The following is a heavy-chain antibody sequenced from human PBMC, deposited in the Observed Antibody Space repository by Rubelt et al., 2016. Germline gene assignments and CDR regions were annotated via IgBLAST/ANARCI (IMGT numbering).Heavy chain of an antibody. D-gene: IGHD3-10*01. J-gene: IGHJ6*02. CDR1: GGSISSYY. Sequence: QVQLQESGPGLVKPSETLSLTCTVSGGSISSYYWSWIRQPPGKGLGWIGYIYYSGSTNYNPSLKWGFTIAVNTSTNHVSLKLGTVSAPDTAVYYCASLQPGVIRYYYYYGMDVWGQGTTVTVSS. V-gene: IGHV4-59*08. CDR2: IYYSGST. CDR3: ASLQPGVIRYYYYYGMDV.